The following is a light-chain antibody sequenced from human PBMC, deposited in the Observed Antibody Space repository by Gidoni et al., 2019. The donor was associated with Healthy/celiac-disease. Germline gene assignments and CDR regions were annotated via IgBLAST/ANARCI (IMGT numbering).Light chain of an antibody. CDR1: QSVLYSSKNKKY. Sequence: DIVMTQSPDSLAVSLGERATINCKSSQSVLYSSKNKKYLAWYQHKTGQPPKLLIYWASTRESGVPDRLSGSGSGKDFTLTISSLQAEDVAVYYCQQYYRTPLTFGGGTKVEIK. CDR2: WAS. V-gene: IGKV4-1*01. CDR3: QQYYRTPLT. J-gene: IGKJ4*01.